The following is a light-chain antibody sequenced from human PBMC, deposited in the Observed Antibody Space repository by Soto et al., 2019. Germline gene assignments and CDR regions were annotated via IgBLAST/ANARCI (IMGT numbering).Light chain of an antibody. Sequence: EIVLTQSPGTLSLSPGDRATLSCRASQSVSTSYLAWYQQKPGQAPRILIYGASSRATGIPDRFSGSGSGTDFTLTISRLEPEDFAVYYCQQYGSSPRTFGQGTKVEIK. V-gene: IGKV3-20*01. CDR2: GAS. J-gene: IGKJ1*01. CDR3: QQYGSSPRT. CDR1: QSVSTSY.